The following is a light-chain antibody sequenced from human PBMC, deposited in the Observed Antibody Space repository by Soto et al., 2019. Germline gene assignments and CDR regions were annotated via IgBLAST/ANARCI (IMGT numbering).Light chain of an antibody. J-gene: IGKJ4*01. V-gene: IGKV3-15*01. Sequence: IVMTQSPATLSVSPGERVTISCRASQSVTNTLAWYQHKPGQAPRLLISYASRGATGIPSRFSGSGSGTVFTLTINSLQSEDFAVYYCQQYYTWPVTFGGGTKVEIK. CDR2: YAS. CDR3: QQYYTWPVT. CDR1: QSVTNT.